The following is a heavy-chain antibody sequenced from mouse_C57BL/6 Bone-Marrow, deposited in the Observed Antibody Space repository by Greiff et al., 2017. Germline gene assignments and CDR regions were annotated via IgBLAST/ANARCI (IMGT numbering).Heavy chain of an antibody. J-gene: IGHJ3*01. CDR3: ARGNYYGSSVAWFAY. CDR2: INPNNGGT. CDR1: GYTFTDYN. V-gene: IGHV1-22*01. D-gene: IGHD1-1*01. Sequence: VQLKESGPELVKPGASVKMSCKASGYTFTDYNMHWVKQSHGKSLEWIGYINPNNGGTSYNQKFKGKATLTVNKSSSTAYMELRSLTSEDSAVYYCARGNYYGSSVAWFAYWGQGTLVTVSA.